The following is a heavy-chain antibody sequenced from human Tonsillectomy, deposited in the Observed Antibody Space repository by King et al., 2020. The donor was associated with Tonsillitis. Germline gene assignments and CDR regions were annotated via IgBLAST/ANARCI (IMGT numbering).Heavy chain of an antibody. CDR3: ARVGXRNLSGYYLGY. J-gene: IGHJ4*01. CDR1: GYTFTAYD. CDR2: MXPNSGNT. Sequence: QLVESGAEVKKPGASVKVSCKTSGYTFTAYDINWVRQATGQXLEWMGWMXPNSGNTSYAQXFXARVTMXRNTSIXTVYMEVSSRRSEDSAVYYGARVGXRNLSGYYLGYWGXXXPVTXSS. V-gene: IGHV1-8*02. D-gene: IGHD3-9*01.